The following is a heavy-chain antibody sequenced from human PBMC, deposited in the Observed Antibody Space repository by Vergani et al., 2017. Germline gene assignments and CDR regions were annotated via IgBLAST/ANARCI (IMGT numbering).Heavy chain of an antibody. J-gene: IGHJ4*02. CDR3: ARRSGIVYDIFSGTKYFFDF. Sequence: QVQLQESGPGLVKPSETLSLTFAVSGFSIDNGYYWDWIRQPPGKGLEWIGSIYRTGRTHFNPSLKSRVTISVDTSNNHFSLRLNSLTAADPAVYYCARRSGIVYDIFSGTKYFFDFWGQGTLVTVSS. CDR1: GFSIDNGYY. V-gene: IGHV4-38-2*01. CDR2: IYRTGRT. D-gene: IGHD3-9*01.